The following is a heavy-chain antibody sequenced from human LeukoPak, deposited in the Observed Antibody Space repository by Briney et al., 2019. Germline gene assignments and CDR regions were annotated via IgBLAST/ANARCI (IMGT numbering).Heavy chain of an antibody. J-gene: IGHJ4*02. CDR1: GGSISSYY. V-gene: IGHV4-4*07. Sequence: SETLSLTCTVSGGSISSYYWSWIRQPAGKGLEWIGRIYTGGSTNYNPSLKSRVTMSVDTSKNQFSLKLSSVTAADTAVYYCRGSSWNGFDYWGQGTLVTVSS. D-gene: IGHD6-13*01. CDR3: RGSSWNGFDY. CDR2: IYTGGST.